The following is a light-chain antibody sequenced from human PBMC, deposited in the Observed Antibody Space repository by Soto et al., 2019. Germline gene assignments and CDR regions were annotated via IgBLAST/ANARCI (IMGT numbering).Light chain of an antibody. V-gene: IGKV1-39*01. Sequence: DIQMTQSPSSLSASVGDRVTITCRASQSISSYLTWYQQKPVKAPKLLIYAASSLQSGVPSRFSGSGSGTDFTLTISSLQPEDFATYYCQQSYSTWLTFGGGTKVEIK. CDR2: AAS. CDR3: QQSYSTWLT. CDR1: QSISSY. J-gene: IGKJ4*01.